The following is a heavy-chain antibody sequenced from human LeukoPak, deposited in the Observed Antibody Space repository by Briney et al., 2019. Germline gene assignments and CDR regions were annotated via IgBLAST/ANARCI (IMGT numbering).Heavy chain of an antibody. V-gene: IGHV3-11*04. CDR2: ISNSGTNI. D-gene: IGHD5-18*01. J-gene: IGHJ6*03. Sequence: GGSLRLSCAASGFTFSDYYMSWVRQAPGKGLEWISYISNSGTNIYYADSVKGRFTISRDNTKNSLYLQINSLRAEDTAVYYCAKTCLQLWPGSCCMDVWGKGTTVTVSS. CDR3: AKTCLQLWPGSCCMDV. CDR1: GFTFSDYY.